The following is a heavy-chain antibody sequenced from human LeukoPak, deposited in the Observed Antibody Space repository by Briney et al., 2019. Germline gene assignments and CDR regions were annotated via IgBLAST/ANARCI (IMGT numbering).Heavy chain of an antibody. V-gene: IGHV3-30*02. CDR2: IRYDGSNK. CDR3: AKDQAIFGVAMANPDY. CDR1: GFTFSSYG. D-gene: IGHD3-3*01. Sequence: GGSLRLSCAASGFTFSSYGMHWVRQAPGKGLEWVAFIRYDGSNKYYADSVKGRFTISRDNSKNTVNLQMNSLRVEDTAVYYCAKDQAIFGVAMANPDYWGQGTLVTVSS. J-gene: IGHJ4*02.